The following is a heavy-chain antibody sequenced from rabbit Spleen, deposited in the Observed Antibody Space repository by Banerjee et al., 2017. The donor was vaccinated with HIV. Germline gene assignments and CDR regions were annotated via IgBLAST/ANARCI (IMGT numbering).Heavy chain of an antibody. D-gene: IGHD4-1*01. V-gene: IGHV1S40*01. CDR1: GVSFSGDSY. CDR3: ARDLDGVIGWNFGW. CDR2: IDIGGGGFT. Sequence: QSLEESGGDLVKPGASLTLTCIASGVSFSGDSYMCWVRQAPGKGLEWIACIDIGGGGFTYFASWAKGRFTISKTSSTTVTLQMTSLTAADTATYFCARDLDGVIGWNFGWWGPGTLVTVS. J-gene: IGHJ6*01.